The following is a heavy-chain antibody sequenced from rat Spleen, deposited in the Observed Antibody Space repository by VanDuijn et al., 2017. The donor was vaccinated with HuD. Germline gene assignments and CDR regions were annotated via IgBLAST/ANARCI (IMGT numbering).Heavy chain of an antibody. CDR1: GFTFSNYW. V-gene: IGHV5-58*01. D-gene: IGHD4-4*01. Sequence: EVQLVESDGGLVQPGRSLKLSCVASGFTFSNYWMYWIRQAPGKGLEWVSSINTDGGSTYYPDSVKGRFTISRDNAENTVYLQMNSLRSEDTATYYCAKGGLDAWGQGASVTVSS. CDR3: AKGGLDA. J-gene: IGHJ4*01. CDR2: INTDGGST.